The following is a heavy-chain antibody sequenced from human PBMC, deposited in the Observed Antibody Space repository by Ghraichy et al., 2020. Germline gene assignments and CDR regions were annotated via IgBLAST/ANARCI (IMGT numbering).Heavy chain of an antibody. CDR1: GFTFSDHY. J-gene: IGHJ4*03. D-gene: IGHD3-16*01. Sequence: GGSLRLSCAGAGFTFSDHYMDWVRQAPGKGLEWVARIRNKAASYTTTYAASVRGRFIISRDDSINSVYLQMNGLRSEDTAVYYCCRVSATFRGYYDYWGQVTLVTVSS. V-gene: IGHV3-72*01. CDR2: IRNKAASYTT. CDR3: CRVSATFRGYYDY.